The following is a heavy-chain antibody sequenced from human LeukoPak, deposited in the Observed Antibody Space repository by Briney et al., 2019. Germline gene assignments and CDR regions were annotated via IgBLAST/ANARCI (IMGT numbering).Heavy chain of an antibody. V-gene: IGHV4-39*01. CDR3: ARPTRYYYDSSGYYSRSAFDI. D-gene: IGHD3-22*01. CDR1: GGSISSYY. Sequence: SETLSLTCTVSGGSISSYYWGWIRQPPGKGLEWIGSIYYSGSTYYNPSLKSRVTISVDTSKNQFSLKLSSVTAADTAVYYCARPTRYYYDSSGYYSRSAFDIWGQGTMVTVSS. J-gene: IGHJ3*02. CDR2: IYYSGST.